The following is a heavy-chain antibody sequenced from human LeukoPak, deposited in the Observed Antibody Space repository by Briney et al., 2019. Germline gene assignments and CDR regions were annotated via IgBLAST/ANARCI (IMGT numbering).Heavy chain of an antibody. Sequence: ASVKVSCKASGYMFTKDPMHWVRQAPGQRLKWVGWINTGNGDTKYSQRFQGRVTIIRDTSASTGYMELSSLRSEDTAVYYCATFGGGALDFWGQGTLVTVSS. J-gene: IGHJ4*02. CDR1: GYMFTKDP. D-gene: IGHD3-16*01. CDR2: INTGNGDT. CDR3: ATFGGGALDF. V-gene: IGHV1-3*04.